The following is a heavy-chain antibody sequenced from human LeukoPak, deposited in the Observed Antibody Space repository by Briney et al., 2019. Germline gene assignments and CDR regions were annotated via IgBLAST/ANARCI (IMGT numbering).Heavy chain of an antibody. CDR3: ARGGYCSSTSCPHYYYYGMDV. J-gene: IGHJ6*02. Sequence: GGSLRLSCAASGFTFSSYWMSWVRQAPGKGLEWVVNIKQDGSEKYYVDSVKGRFTISRDNAKNSLYLQMNSLRAEDTAVYYCARGGYCSSTSCPHYYYYGMDVWGQGTTVTVSS. D-gene: IGHD2-2*01. V-gene: IGHV3-7*01. CDR1: GFTFSSYW. CDR2: IKQDGSEK.